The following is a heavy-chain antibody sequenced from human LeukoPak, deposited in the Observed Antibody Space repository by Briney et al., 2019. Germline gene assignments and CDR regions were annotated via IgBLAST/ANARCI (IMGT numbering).Heavy chain of an antibody. CDR1: GGSISGYY. CDR2: IYSSGST. CDR3: ARKRKGAYDFDC. V-gene: IGHV4-4*07. Sequence: ETSETLSLTCTVSGGSISGYYWSWIRQPAGEGLEWIGRIYSSGSTNYNPSLKSRVSMSVDTSNNQFSLNLSSVTAADTAVYYCARKRKGAYDFDCWGQGTPVTVSS. J-gene: IGHJ4*02. D-gene: IGHD3-16*01.